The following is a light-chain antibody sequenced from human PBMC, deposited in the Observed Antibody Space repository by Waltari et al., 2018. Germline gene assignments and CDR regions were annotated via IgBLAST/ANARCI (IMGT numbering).Light chain of an antibody. J-gene: IGKJ1*01. CDR1: QSVRSK. Sequence: EIVMTQSPATLSASPGERVTLSCRASQSVRSKLAWYQQKPGQAPRLLISAASTRATGIPARFIGSGSGTEFTLTISSLQSEEFAVYYCQQYNHWKTFGQGTKVEIK. V-gene: IGKV3-15*01. CDR3: QQYNHWKT. CDR2: AAS.